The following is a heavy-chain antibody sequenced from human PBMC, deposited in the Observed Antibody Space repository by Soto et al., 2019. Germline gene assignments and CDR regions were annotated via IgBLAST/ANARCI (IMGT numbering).Heavy chain of an antibody. J-gene: IGHJ4*02. CDR2: IIPIFGTI. V-gene: IGHV1-69*13. CDR3: ARGQYFGRYYGWPYYFDY. D-gene: IGHD1-26*01. CDR1: RGTFSTYG. Sequence: SVKVSCKASRGTFSTYGITWVRQAPEKGLEWMGGIIPIFGTIKYAENFHGRVTITADESTSTAYMELSSLRSEDTAMYYCARGQYFGRYYGWPYYFDYWGQGTLVTVSS.